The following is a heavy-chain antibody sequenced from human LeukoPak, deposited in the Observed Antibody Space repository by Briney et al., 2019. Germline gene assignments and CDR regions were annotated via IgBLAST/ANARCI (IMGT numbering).Heavy chain of an antibody. CDR1: GSTFSSYW. J-gene: IGHJ4*02. CDR2: INSDGSST. V-gene: IGHV3-74*01. D-gene: IGHD2-15*01. CDR3: ARSWVGQPPGY. Sequence: RGALRLSCAASGSTFSSYWMHWVREAPGKGLVWVSRINSDGSSTSYADSVKGRFTISRDNAKNTLYLQMNSLRAEDTAVYYCARSWVGQPPGYWGQGTLVTVSS.